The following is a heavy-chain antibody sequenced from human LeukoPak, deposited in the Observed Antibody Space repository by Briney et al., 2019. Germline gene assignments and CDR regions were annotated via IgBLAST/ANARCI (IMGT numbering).Heavy chain of an antibody. Sequence: GGSLRLSCAASGFTFSSYGMSWVRQAPGKGLEWVSAISGSGGSTYYADSVKGRFTISRDNSKNTLYLQMNSLRAEDTAVYYCAKKRYGYDSSGSVDYWGQGTLVTVSS. J-gene: IGHJ4*02. CDR2: ISGSGGST. D-gene: IGHD3-22*01. V-gene: IGHV3-23*01. CDR3: AKKRYGYDSSGSVDY. CDR1: GFTFSSYG.